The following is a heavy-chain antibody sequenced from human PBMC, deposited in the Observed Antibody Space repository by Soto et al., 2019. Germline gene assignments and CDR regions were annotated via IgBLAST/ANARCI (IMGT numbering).Heavy chain of an antibody. D-gene: IGHD3-22*01. CDR1: GSTVSSNY. Sequence: ERSLSLSCAASGSTVSSNYMGWVRQAPEKGLEWGSAIYSGGTTYYASSAKGRFTIPRANSKNTLYPHITSLIAEDTAVYYCARETGYDRSGYYRFQYFQHWGQGTLVTVSS. J-gene: IGHJ1*01. CDR3: ARETGYDRSGYYRFQYFQH. V-gene: IGHV3-53*01. CDR2: IYSGGTT.